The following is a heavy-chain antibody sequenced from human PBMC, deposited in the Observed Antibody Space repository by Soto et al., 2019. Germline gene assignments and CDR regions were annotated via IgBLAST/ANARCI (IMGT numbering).Heavy chain of an antibody. CDR2: IYYSGST. D-gene: IGHD2-2*01. CDR1: GGSISSSSYY. V-gene: IGHV4-39*01. CDR3: AAYCSSTSCLDY. Sequence: SETLSLTCTVSGGSISSSSYYWGWIRQPPGKGLEWIGSIYYSGSTYYNPSLKSRVTISVDTSKNQFSLKLSSVTAADTAVYYCAAYCSSTSCLDYWGQGTLVTVSS. J-gene: IGHJ4*02.